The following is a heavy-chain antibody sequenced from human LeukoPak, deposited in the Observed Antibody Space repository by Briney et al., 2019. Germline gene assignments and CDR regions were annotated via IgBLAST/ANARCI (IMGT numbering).Heavy chain of an antibody. V-gene: IGHV4-59*08. CDR2: IYYSGST. CDR1: GGSISSYY. J-gene: IGHJ4*02. D-gene: IGHD3-22*01. CDR3: ARFLYYYDSSGYRRGGYFDY. Sequence: NPSETLSLTCTVSGGSISSYYWSWIRQPPGKGLEWIGYIYYSGSTNYNPSLKSRVTISVDTSKNQFSLKLSSVTAADTAVYYCARFLYYYDSSGYRRGGYFDYWGQGTLVTVSS.